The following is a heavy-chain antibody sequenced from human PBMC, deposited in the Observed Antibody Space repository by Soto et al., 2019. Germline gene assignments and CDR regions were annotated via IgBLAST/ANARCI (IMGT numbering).Heavy chain of an antibody. J-gene: IGHJ5*02. Sequence: PGGSLRLSCAASGFTLSSYGMHWVRQAPGKGLEWVAFISYDGSNNYYADSVKGRFTISRDNSKNTLYLQMNSLRAEDTAVYYCAKDEQMVRGVRGFEGWFDPWGQGTLVTVSS. D-gene: IGHD3-10*01. CDR1: GFTLSSYG. CDR2: ISYDGSNN. CDR3: AKDEQMVRGVRGFEGWFDP. V-gene: IGHV3-30*18.